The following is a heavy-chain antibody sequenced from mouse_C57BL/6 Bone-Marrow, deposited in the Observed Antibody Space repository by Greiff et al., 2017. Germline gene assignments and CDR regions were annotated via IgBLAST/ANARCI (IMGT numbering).Heavy chain of an antibody. J-gene: IGHJ3*01. CDR3: ARSGGPDALFAY. CDR2: IYPRSGNT. D-gene: IGHD2-3*01. Sequence: QVQLQQSGAELARPGASVKLSCKASGYTFTSYGISWVKQRTGQGLEWIGEIYPRSGNTYYNEKFKGKATLTVDKSSSTAYMELRSLTSEDSAVYFCARSGGPDALFAYWGQGTLVTVSA. V-gene: IGHV1-81*01. CDR1: GYTFTSYG.